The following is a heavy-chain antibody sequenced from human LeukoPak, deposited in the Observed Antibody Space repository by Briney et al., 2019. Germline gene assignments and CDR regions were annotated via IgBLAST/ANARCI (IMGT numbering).Heavy chain of an antibody. Sequence: ASVKVSCKASGGTFSSYAISWVRQAPGQGLEWMGRIIPILGIANYAQKFQGRVTITADKSTSTAYMELSSLRSEDTAVYYCARGRHLRILHPVIDYWGRGTLVTVSS. V-gene: IGHV1-69*04. D-gene: IGHD3-16*01. CDR3: ARGRHLRILHPVIDY. CDR1: GGTFSSYA. CDR2: IIPILGIA. J-gene: IGHJ4*02.